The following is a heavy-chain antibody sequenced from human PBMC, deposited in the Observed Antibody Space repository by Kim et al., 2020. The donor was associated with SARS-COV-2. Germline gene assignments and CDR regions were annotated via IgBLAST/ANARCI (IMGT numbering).Heavy chain of an antibody. D-gene: IGHD3-16*01. V-gene: IGHV3-49*03. J-gene: IGHJ3*02. Sequence: GGSLRLSCTASGFTFGDYAMSWFRQAPGKGLEWVGFIRSKAYGGTTEYAASVKGRFTISRDDSKSIAYLQMNSLKTEDTAVYYCTRNRFTFGGAFDIWGQGTMVTVSS. CDR2: IRSKAYGGTT. CDR1: GFTFGDYA. CDR3: TRNRFTFGGAFDI.